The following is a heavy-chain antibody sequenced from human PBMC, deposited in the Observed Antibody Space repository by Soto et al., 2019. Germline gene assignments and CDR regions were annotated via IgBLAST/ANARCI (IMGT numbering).Heavy chain of an antibody. V-gene: IGHV1-8*01. CDR2: MNPVSGDT. Sequence: QVQLVQSGAEVKKPGASVKVSCKASGYTFTSYDFNWVRQATGQGHEWLGWMNPVSGDTGYSQKYQGRVTMTSDTTMSTAYVELSSLRSEDTAVYYCAMAPRNWGLDFWGQGTQVTVSS. D-gene: IGHD7-27*01. J-gene: IGHJ4*02. CDR3: AMAPRNWGLDF. CDR1: GYTFTSYD.